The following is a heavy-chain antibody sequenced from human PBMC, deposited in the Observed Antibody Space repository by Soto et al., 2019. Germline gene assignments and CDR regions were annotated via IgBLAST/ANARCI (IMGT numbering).Heavy chain of an antibody. D-gene: IGHD6-19*01. V-gene: IGHV1-3*01. J-gene: IGHJ6*02. CDR2: INAGNGNT. Sequence: QVQLVQTGAEVKKPGAAVKVSCKASGYTFTNYAIHWVRQAPGQRLEWMGWINAGNGNTQYSQKFQGRVTITRDTSATTAYLELSSLRSEDSAVYYWVRGFTYASGLMDVWGQGTTVSVSS. CDR1: GYTFTNYA. CDR3: VRGFTYASGLMDV.